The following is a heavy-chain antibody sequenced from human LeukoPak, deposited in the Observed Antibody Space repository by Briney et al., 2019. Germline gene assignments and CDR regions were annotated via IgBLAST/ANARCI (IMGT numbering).Heavy chain of an antibody. CDR2: INSDGSST. D-gene: IGHD6-19*01. CDR1: GFTFSSYA. Sequence: PGGSLRLSCAASGFTFSSYAMHWVRQAPGKGLVWVSRINSDGSSTSYADSVKGRFTISRDNAKNTLYLQMNSLRAEDTAVYYCARVVAVAAKDYWGQGTLVTVSS. CDR3: ARVVAVAAKDY. J-gene: IGHJ4*02. V-gene: IGHV3-74*01.